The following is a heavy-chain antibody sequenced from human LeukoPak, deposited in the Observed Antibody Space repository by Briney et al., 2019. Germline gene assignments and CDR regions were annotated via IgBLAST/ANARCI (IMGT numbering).Heavy chain of an antibody. Sequence: GGSLRLSCAASGFTFSSYWMHWVRQAPGKGLVWVSRINPDGSSTTYADSVKGRFTISRDNAKNTLYLQMNSLRAEDTAVYYCARGISYDLDYWGQGTLVTVPS. J-gene: IGHJ4*02. CDR1: GFTFSSYW. CDR2: INPDGSST. D-gene: IGHD5-18*01. V-gene: IGHV3-74*01. CDR3: ARGISYDLDY.